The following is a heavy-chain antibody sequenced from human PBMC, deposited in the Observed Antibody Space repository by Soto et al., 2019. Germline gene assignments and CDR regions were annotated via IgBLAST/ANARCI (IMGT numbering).Heavy chain of an antibody. CDR3: ARAGYDFWSGYYPYYYYMDV. CDR1: GGSFSGYY. J-gene: IGHJ6*03. D-gene: IGHD3-3*01. CDR2: INHSGST. V-gene: IGHV4-34*01. Sequence: SETLSLTCAVYGGSFSGYYWSWIRQPPGKGLEWIGEINHSGSTNYNPSLKSRVTISVDTSKNQFSLKLSSVTAADTAVYYCARAGYDFWSGYYPYYYYMDVWGKGTTVTVSS.